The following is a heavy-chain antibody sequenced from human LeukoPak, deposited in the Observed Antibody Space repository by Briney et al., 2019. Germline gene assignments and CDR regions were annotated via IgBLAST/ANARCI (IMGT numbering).Heavy chain of an antibody. Sequence: GTSVKVSCKASGFTFTSSAMQWVRQARGQRLEWIGWIVVGSGNTNYAQKFQERVTITRDMSTSTAYMELSSLRSEDTAVYYCAAGPFWSGYPNWFDPWGQGTLVIVSS. CDR1: GFTFTSSA. V-gene: IGHV1-58*02. CDR2: IVVGSGNT. J-gene: IGHJ5*02. D-gene: IGHD3-3*01. CDR3: AAGPFWSGYPNWFDP.